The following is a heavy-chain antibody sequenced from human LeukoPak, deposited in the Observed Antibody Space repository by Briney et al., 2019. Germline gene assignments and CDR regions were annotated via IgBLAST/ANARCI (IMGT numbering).Heavy chain of an antibody. J-gene: IGHJ4*02. D-gene: IGHD6-13*01. V-gene: IGHV1-2*02. Sequence: ASVKVSCKASGYTFTDYSMLWVRQAPGQGLEWMGWINPNSGGTDYAQKFQGRVTMTRVTSISTAYLEVTRLTSDDTAVYFCVRDMIAAAGAGGWGQGTLVTVSS. CDR2: INPNSGGT. CDR1: GYTFTDYS. CDR3: VRDMIAAAGAGG.